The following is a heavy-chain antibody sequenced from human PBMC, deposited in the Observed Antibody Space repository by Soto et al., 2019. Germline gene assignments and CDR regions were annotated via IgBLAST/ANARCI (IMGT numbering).Heavy chain of an antibody. CDR1: GFTFNHYA. CDR2: VSGRGGSK. J-gene: IGHJ6*01. Sequence: VQLLESGGGLVQPGGSLRLACTASGFTFNHYAMTWVRQAPGRGLEWVASVSGRGGSKKYADSVKGRFIISRDNSNSTLYLQMDSLGGEDTAVYYCAKDSTVTTSLYFYYYGSDVWGQGTTVTVSS. V-gene: IGHV3-23*01. CDR3: AKDSTVTTSLYFYYYGSDV. D-gene: IGHD4-17*01.